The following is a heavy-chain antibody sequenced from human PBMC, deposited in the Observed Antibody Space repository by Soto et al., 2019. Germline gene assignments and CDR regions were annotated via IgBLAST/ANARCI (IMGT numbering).Heavy chain of an antibody. CDR2: FDPEDGET. CDR3: ATSDSGTYYYDSSGYSPFYY. CDR1: GYTLTELS. J-gene: IGHJ4*02. Sequence: ASVKVSCKVSGYTLTELSMHWVRQAPGKGLEWMGGFDPEDGETIYAQKFQGRVTMTEDTSTDTAYMELSSLRSEDTAVYYCATSDSGTYYYDSSGYSPFYYWGQGTLVTVSS. D-gene: IGHD3-22*01. V-gene: IGHV1-24*01.